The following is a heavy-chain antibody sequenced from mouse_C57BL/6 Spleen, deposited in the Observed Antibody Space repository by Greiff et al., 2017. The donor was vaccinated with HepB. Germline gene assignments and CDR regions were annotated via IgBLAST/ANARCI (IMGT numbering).Heavy chain of an antibody. D-gene: IGHD2-4*01. CDR1: GFTFSSYA. CDR2: ISDGGSYT. V-gene: IGHV5-4*03. Sequence: EVKLVESGGGLVKPGGSLKLSCAASGFTFSSYAMSWVRQTPEKRLEWVATISDGGSYTYYPDNVKGRFTISRDNAKNNLYLQMSHLKSEDTAMYYCAGLYDYDAVLFAYWGQGTLVTVSA. CDR3: AGLYDYDAVLFAY. J-gene: IGHJ3*01.